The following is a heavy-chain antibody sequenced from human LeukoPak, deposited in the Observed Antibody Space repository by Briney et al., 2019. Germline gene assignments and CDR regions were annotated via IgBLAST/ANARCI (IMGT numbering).Heavy chain of an antibody. CDR2: IIPIFGTA. CDR1: GGTFSRYA. V-gene: IGHV1-69*13. Sequence: SVKVSCKASGGTFSRYAISWVRQAPGQGLEWMGGIIPIFGTADYAQKFQGRVTITADESTSTAYMEVSSLRSEDTAVYYCARAYSGYDFFDYWGQGILVTVSS. D-gene: IGHD5-12*01. CDR3: ARAYSGYDFFDY. J-gene: IGHJ4*02.